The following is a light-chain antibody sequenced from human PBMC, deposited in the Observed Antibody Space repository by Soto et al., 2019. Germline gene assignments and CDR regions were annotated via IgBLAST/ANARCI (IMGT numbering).Light chain of an antibody. Sequence: DIVMTQSPDSLAVSLGERATINCKSSQSVLLNSNYKNYLAWYQQKPGQAPKLLIYWASTRESGVPDRFSGSGSGTDFTLNISSLQAEDVAVYYCQQYYNNPYTFGQGTKLEIK. CDR1: QSVLLNSNYKNY. CDR3: QQYYNNPYT. V-gene: IGKV4-1*01. J-gene: IGKJ2*01. CDR2: WAS.